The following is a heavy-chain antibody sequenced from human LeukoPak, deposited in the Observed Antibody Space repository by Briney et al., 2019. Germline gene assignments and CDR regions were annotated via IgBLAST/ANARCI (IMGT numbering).Heavy chain of an antibody. J-gene: IGHJ4*02. D-gene: IGHD6-13*01. CDR3: ARCIAAAGTFDY. Sequence: GGSLRLSCAASGFTFSSYAMSWVRQAPGKGLEWISAISGSGGSTYYADSVKGRFTISRDNSKNTLYLQMNSLRAEDTAVYYCARCIAAAGTFDYWGQGTLVTVSS. CDR2: ISGSGGST. V-gene: IGHV3-23*01. CDR1: GFTFSSYA.